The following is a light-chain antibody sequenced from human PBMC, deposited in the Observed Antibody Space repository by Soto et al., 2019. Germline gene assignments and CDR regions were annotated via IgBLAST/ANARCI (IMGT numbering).Light chain of an antibody. V-gene: IGKV1-39*01. CDR2: AAS. J-gene: IGKJ1*01. CDR1: QSISSY. CDR3: QQYNIWPQT. Sequence: DIQMTQSPSSLSASVGERVTITCRASQSISSYLNWYQQKPGKAPKLLIYAASSLQSGVPSRFSGSGSGTDFTLTISSLQPEDFAVYFCQQYNIWPQTFGQGTKVDIK.